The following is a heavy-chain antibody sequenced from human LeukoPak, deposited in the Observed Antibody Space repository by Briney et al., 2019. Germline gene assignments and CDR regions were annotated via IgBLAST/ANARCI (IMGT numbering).Heavy chain of an antibody. J-gene: IGHJ4*02. Sequence: SVKVPCKDSVGTFSSYAISWVRPAPGQGLEWMGRIIPILGIANYAQKFQGRVTITADKTTSTAYMELSSLRSEDTAVYYCARSPPPRYSSISDYWGQGTLVTVSS. CDR3: ARSPPPRYSSISDY. V-gene: IGHV1-69*04. CDR2: IIPILGIA. CDR1: VGTFSSYA. D-gene: IGHD6-13*01.